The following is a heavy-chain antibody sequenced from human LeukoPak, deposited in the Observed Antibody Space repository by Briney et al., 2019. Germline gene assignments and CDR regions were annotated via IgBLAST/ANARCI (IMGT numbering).Heavy chain of an antibody. CDR1: GGTFSSYA. V-gene: IGHV1-69*05. Sequence: ASVKVSCKASGGTFSSYAISWVRQAPGQGLEWMGGIIPIFGTANYAQKFQGRVTITTDESTSTAYMELSSLRSEDTAVYYCARGPVLRFLEWLGPYYYYYYMDVWGKGTTVTVSS. CDR2: IIPIFGTA. D-gene: IGHD3-3*01. J-gene: IGHJ6*03. CDR3: ARGPVLRFLEWLGPYYYYYYMDV.